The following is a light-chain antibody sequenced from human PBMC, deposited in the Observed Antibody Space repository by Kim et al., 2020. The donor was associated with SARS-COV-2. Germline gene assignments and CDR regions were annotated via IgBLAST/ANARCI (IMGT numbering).Light chain of an antibody. CDR3: QSSDSSGNYEV. J-gene: IGLJ2*01. V-gene: IGLV3-25*03. Sequence: PGQTARITCSGDALPKEYAHWYQQKPGQAPVVVIYKDSERPSGIPERFSGSSSGTTVTLTISGVQAEDEADYYCQSSDSSGNYEVFGGGTQLTVL. CDR1: ALPKEY. CDR2: KDS.